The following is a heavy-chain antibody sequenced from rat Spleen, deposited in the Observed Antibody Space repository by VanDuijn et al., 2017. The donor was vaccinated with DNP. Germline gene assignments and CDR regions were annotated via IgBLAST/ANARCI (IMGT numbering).Heavy chain of an antibody. CDR2: ISTSGSRT. CDR1: GFTFSNYY. CDR3: ARHGVYYDGSYYGWFAY. D-gene: IGHD1-12*02. Sequence: EVQLVESGGGLVQPGRSLKLSCAASGFTFSNYYMAWVRQAPKKGLEWVATISTSGSRTYYPDSVKGRFTISRDNAKSSLYLQMNSLKSEDTATYYCARHGVYYDGSYYGWFAYWGQGTLVTVSS. V-gene: IGHV5-25*01. J-gene: IGHJ3*01.